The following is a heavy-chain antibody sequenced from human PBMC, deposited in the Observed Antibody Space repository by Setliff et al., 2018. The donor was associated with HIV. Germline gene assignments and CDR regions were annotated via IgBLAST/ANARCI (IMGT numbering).Heavy chain of an antibody. CDR1: GGSIEFSSYY. V-gene: IGHV4-39*01. J-gene: IGHJ4*02. CDR3: ARLRGLNLEPFDY. CDR2: VYYSGST. D-gene: IGHD1-1*01. Sequence: ETLSLTCSVSGGSIEFSSYYWGWIRLPPGKGLEWIGSVYYSGSTYYNPSLKSRLTISVDTSTNKFSPKLSSVTAADTAVYYCARLRGLNLEPFDYWGQGTLVTVSS.